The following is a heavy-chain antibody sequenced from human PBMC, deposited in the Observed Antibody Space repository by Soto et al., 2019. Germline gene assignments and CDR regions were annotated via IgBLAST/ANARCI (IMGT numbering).Heavy chain of an antibody. CDR1: GGTFSSYT. Sequence: QVQLVQSGAEVKKPGSSVKVSCKASGGTFSSYTISWVRQAPGQGLEWMGRIIPILGIANYAQKFQGRVTITADKSTSTAYMELSSLRSEDTAVYYCARGYYYDRSGYPEYLQHWGQGTLVTVSS. CDR2: IIPILGIA. D-gene: IGHD3-22*01. CDR3: ARGYYYDRSGYPEYLQH. J-gene: IGHJ1*01. V-gene: IGHV1-69*02.